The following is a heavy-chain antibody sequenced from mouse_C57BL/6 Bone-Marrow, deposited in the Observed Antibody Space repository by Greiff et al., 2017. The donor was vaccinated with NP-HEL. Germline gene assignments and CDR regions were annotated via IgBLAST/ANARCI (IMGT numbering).Heavy chain of an antibody. CDR3: ARWEDSSGYVPFAY. CDR2: INSDGGST. V-gene: IGHV5-2*01. Sequence: EVKLMESGGGLVQPGESLKLSCESNEYEFPSHNMSWVRKTPEKRLELVAAINSDGGSTYYPDTMERRFIISRDNTKKTLYLQMSSLRSEDTALYYCARWEDSSGYVPFAYWGQGTLVTVSA. CDR1: EYEFPSHN. J-gene: IGHJ3*01. D-gene: IGHD3-2*02.